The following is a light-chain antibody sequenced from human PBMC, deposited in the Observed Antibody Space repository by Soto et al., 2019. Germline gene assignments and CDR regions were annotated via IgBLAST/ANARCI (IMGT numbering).Light chain of an antibody. CDR3: QQSYSTPQT. V-gene: IGKV3-20*01. Sequence: EIVLTPSPGTLSLSPGERATLSCRASQSVSNNYLAWYQQKPGQAPRRLIYGASSRATGIPDRFSGSGSGTDFTLTISRLEPEDFAVYYCQQSYSTPQTFGQGTRLEIK. CDR1: QSVSNNY. J-gene: IGKJ5*01. CDR2: GAS.